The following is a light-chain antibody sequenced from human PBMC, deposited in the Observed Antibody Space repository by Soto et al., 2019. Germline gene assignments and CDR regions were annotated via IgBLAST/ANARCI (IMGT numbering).Light chain of an antibody. J-gene: IGLJ1*01. CDR3: SSYAGSNIHA. Sequence: QSVLTQPPSASGSPGQSVTISCTGTSSDVGGYNYVHWYQQHPGKAPKLMIYEVSKRPSGVPDRFSGSKSGNTASLTVSGLQAEDEADYYCSSYAGSNIHAFGTGTKVTVL. CDR2: EVS. V-gene: IGLV2-8*01. CDR1: SSDVGGYNY.